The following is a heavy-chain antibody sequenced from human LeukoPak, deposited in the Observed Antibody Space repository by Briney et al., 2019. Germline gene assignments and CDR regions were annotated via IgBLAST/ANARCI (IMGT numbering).Heavy chain of an antibody. CDR3: TRGPMPEVQDAFHI. CDR2: IRSKAYGGTT. J-gene: IGHJ3*02. V-gene: IGHV3-49*04. D-gene: IGHD2-2*01. CDR1: GFIFGDYA. Sequence: PGGSLRLSCTASGFIFGDYAMSWVRQAPGKGLEWVSFIRSKAYGGTTKYAASVNGRFTISRDDSKSIAYLQMDNLKTEDTAMYYCTRGPMPEVQDAFHIWGQGTKVTVSS.